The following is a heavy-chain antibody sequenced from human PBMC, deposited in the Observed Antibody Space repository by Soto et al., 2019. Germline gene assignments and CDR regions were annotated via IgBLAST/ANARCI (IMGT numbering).Heavy chain of an antibody. V-gene: IGHV4-31*03. D-gene: IGHD2-15*01. CDR3: ARGRIFDY. CDR1: GGSICSGGYD. Sequence: SETLSITCTVSGGSICSGGYDWSWIRQHPGKGLEWIGYIYYSGSTYYNPSLKSRVTISVDTSKNQFSLKLSSVTAADTAVYYCARGRIFDYWGQGTLVTVSS. J-gene: IGHJ4*02. CDR2: IYYSGST.